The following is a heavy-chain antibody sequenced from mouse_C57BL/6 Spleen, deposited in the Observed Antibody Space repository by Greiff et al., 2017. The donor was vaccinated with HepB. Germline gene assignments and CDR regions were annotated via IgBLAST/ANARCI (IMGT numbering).Heavy chain of an antibody. J-gene: IGHJ2*01. CDR2: IYPSDSET. Sequence: QVQLKQPGAELVRPGSSVKLSCKASGYTFTSYWMDWVKQRPGQGLEWIGNIYPSDSETHYNQKFKDKATLTVDKSSSTAYMQLSSLTSEDSAVYYCASFGYYGSSYYFDYWGQGTTLTVSS. CDR3: ASFGYYGSSYYFDY. D-gene: IGHD1-1*01. CDR1: GYTFTSYW. V-gene: IGHV1-61*01.